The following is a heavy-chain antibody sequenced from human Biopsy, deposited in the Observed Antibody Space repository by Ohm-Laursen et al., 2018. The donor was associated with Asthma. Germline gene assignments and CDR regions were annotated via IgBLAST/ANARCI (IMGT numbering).Heavy chain of an antibody. J-gene: IGHJ6*02. D-gene: IGHD5-12*01. Sequence: VKISCKASGDSFSNYAISWVRQAPGQGLEWMGGLIPVLGTPDHAQMFEGRVTITADESTSTAHMELSSLSSEDTAVYYCARGYSGSDRIVYYYSGLEVWGQGTTVTVSS. V-gene: IGHV1-69*13. CDR3: ARGYSGSDRIVYYYSGLEV. CDR1: GDSFSNYA. CDR2: LIPVLGTP.